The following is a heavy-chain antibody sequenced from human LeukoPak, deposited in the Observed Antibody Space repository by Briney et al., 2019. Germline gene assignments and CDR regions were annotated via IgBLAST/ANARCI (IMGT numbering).Heavy chain of an antibody. J-gene: IGHJ4*02. CDR1: GYRFTSYW. Sequence: GESLKISCKGSGYRFTSYWIGWVRQMPGKGLEWMGIIYPGDSDTRYSPSLQGPVTISADKSIRPAYLQWSSLKASDTAMYYCARLGVVGATTGYFDYWGQGTLVTVSS. CDR3: ARLGVVGATTGYFDY. CDR2: IYPGDSDT. V-gene: IGHV5-51*01. D-gene: IGHD1-26*01.